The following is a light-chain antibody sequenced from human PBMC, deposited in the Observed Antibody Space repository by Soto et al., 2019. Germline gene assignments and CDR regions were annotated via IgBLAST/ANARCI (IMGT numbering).Light chain of an antibody. V-gene: IGKV3-20*01. J-gene: IGKJ2*01. CDR1: RTVPSSY. CDR2: ASS. Sequence: IVLTQSPGTLSLSPGERATLFCRASRTVPSSYLAWYQHKPGQAPRLLIFASSTRATGIPDRFSGGGSGTDFSLTISRLEPEDFAVYYCQQYGSLYTFGQGTRLEI. CDR3: QQYGSLYT.